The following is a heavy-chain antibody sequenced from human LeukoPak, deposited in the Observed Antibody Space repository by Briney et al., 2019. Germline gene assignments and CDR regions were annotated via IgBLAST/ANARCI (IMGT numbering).Heavy chain of an antibody. CDR3: ARDRAVAVAGTDFDY. Sequence: SQTLSLTCAVSGGSISSGGYSWSWIRQPPGTGLEWIGYIYHSGSTYYNPSLKSRVTISVDRSKNQFSLKLSSVTAADTAVYYCARDRAVAVAGTDFDYWGQGTLVTVSS. CDR1: GGSISSGGYS. D-gene: IGHD6-19*01. J-gene: IGHJ4*02. CDR2: IYHSGST. V-gene: IGHV4-30-2*01.